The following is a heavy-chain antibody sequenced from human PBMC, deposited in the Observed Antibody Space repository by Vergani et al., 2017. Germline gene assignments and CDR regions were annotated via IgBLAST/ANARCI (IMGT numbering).Heavy chain of an antibody. V-gene: IGHV3-30*04. J-gene: IGHJ6*02. CDR3: ARDLVTAIPSYYYYGMDV. CDR2: ISYDGSNK. D-gene: IGHD2-21*02. CDR1: GFTFSSYA. Sequence: QVQLVESGGGVVQPGRSLRLSCAASGFTFSSYAMHWVRQAPGKGLEWVAVISYDGSNKYYADSVKGRFTISRDNSKNTLYLQMNSLRAEDTAVYYCARDLVTAIPSYYYYGMDVWGQGTTVTVSS.